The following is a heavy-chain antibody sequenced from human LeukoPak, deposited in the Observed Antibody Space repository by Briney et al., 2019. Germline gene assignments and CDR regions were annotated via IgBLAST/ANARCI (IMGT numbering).Heavy chain of an antibody. Sequence: SVKVSCKASGGTFSSYAISWVRQAPGQGLEWMGRIIPILGIANYAQKFQGRVTITANKPTSTAYMELSSLRSEDTAVYYCAREAYKLRYFDWLLPTDYWGQGTLVTVSS. J-gene: IGHJ4*02. D-gene: IGHD3-9*01. CDR1: GGTFSSYA. CDR3: AREAYKLRYFDWLLPTDY. CDR2: IIPILGIA. V-gene: IGHV1-69*04.